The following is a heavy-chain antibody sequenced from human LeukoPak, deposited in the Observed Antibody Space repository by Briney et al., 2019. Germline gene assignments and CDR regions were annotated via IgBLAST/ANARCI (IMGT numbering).Heavy chain of an antibody. V-gene: IGHV3-23*01. J-gene: IGHJ4*02. CDR1: GFTFSSYV. D-gene: IGHD5-12*01. Sequence: PGGSLRLSCAASGFTFSSYVMNWVRPAPGKGLEWVSVISGSGGSTNYADSVKGRFTISRDNSKNTVYLQMNSLRAEDTAVYYCAKKSGYDYDFDYWGQRTLVTVSS. CDR2: ISGSGGST. CDR3: AKKSGYDYDFDY.